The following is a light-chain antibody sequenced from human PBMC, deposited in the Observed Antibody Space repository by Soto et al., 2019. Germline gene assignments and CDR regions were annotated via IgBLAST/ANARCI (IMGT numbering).Light chain of an antibody. CDR1: QDISNY. CDR2: DAS. V-gene: IGKV1-33*01. Sequence: DIQMTQSPSSLSASVGDRVTITCQASQDISNYLNWYQQKPGKAPKLLIYDASNLETGVPSRFSGSGSGTDFTFTISSLEPEDFAVYYCQQRSNWWTFGQGTKVEIK. J-gene: IGKJ1*01. CDR3: QQRSNWWT.